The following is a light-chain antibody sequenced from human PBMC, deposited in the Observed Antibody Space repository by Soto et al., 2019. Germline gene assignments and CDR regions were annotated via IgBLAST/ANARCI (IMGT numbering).Light chain of an antibody. CDR1: QSALYTSNNKNY. J-gene: IGKJ5*01. CDR3: QQYYSVPIT. Sequence: DIVMTQSPDSLAVSLGERATINCKSSQSALYTSNNKNYIAWYQQKSGQPPKLLIYWASTRESGVPDRFSGGGSGTDFTLTISSLQAEDVAVYYCQQYYSVPITFGQGTRLEI. CDR2: WAS. V-gene: IGKV4-1*01.